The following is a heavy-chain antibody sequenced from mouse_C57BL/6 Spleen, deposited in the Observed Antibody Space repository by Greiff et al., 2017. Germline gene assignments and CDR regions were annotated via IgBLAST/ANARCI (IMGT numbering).Heavy chain of an antibody. J-gene: IGHJ3*01. D-gene: IGHD2-3*01. CDR3: ARSADGSPQAY. V-gene: IGHV1-50*01. CDR2: IDPSDSYP. CDR1: GYTFTSYW. Sequence: QVQLQQPGAELVKPGASVKLSCKASGYTFTSYWMQWVKQRPGQGLEWIGEIDPSDSYPNYNQKFKGKATLTVETSSSTAYMQLSSLTSEDSAVYYCARSADGSPQAYWGQGTLVTVAA.